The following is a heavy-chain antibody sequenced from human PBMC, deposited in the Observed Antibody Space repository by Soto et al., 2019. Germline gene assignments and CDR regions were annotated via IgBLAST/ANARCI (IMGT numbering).Heavy chain of an antibody. D-gene: IGHD4-17*01. J-gene: IGHJ4*02. CDR2: INAGNGNT. V-gene: IGHV1-3*01. CDR1: GYTFTSYA. CDR3: ARAARAYGDCDY. Sequence: ASVKVSCKAPGYTFTSYAMHWVRQAPGQRLEWMGWINAGNGNTKYSQKFQGRVTTTRDTSASTAYMELSSLTSDDTAVYYCARAARAYGDCDYWGQGTLVTASS.